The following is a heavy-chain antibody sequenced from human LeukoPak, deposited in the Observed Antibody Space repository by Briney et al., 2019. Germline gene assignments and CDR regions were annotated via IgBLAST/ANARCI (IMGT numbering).Heavy chain of an antibody. Sequence: GGSLRLSCAASGFTFSSYAMSWVRQAPGKGLEWVAVIWFDGSNKFYADSVKGRFTISRDNSKNTLYLQMNRLRAEDTAVYYCASEMRDSWGQGTLVTVSS. J-gene: IGHJ4*02. V-gene: IGHV3-33*08. CDR3: ASEMRDS. CDR1: GFTFSSYA. CDR2: IWFDGSNK.